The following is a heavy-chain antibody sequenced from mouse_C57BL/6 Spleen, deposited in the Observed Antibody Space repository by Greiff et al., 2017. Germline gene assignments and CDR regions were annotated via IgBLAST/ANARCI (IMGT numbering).Heavy chain of an antibody. Sequence: QVQLQQPGAELVKPGASVKLSCKASGYTFTSYWMHWVKQRPGQGLEWIGMIHPNSGSTNDNEKFKSKATLTVDKSSSTAYMQLSSLTSEDSAVYYCARRDYGSSLYYFDYWGQGTTLTVSS. CDR1: GYTFTSYW. V-gene: IGHV1-64*01. J-gene: IGHJ2*01. D-gene: IGHD1-1*01. CDR2: IHPNSGST. CDR3: ARRDYGSSLYYFDY.